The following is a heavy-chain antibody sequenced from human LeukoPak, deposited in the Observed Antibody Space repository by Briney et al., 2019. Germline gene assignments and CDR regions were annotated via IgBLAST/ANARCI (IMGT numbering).Heavy chain of an antibody. Sequence: GGSLRLSCAASGFTVTDNYMNWVRQSSGKGLEWVSVISGSGGSTYYADSVKGRFTISRDNAKNSLYLQMNSLRAEDTAVYYCARAIGGSWLPEPGHYGMDVWGQGTTVTVSS. V-gene: IGHV3-11*04. D-gene: IGHD6-13*01. CDR2: ISGSGGST. J-gene: IGHJ6*02. CDR1: GFTVTDNY. CDR3: ARAIGGSWLPEPGHYGMDV.